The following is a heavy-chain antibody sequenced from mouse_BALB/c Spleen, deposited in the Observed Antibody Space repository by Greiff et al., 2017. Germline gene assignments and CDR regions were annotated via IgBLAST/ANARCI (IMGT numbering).Heavy chain of an antibody. V-gene: IGHV14-1*02. J-gene: IGHJ2*01. CDR2: IDPENGNT. CDR3: ALDSSGYVGY. Sequence: EVQLQQSGAELVRPGALVKLSCKASGFNIKDYYMHWVKQRPEQGLEWIGWIDPENGNTIYDPKFQGKASITADTSSNTAYLQLSSLTSEDTAVYYCALDSSGYVGYWGQGTTLTVSS. D-gene: IGHD3-2*01. CDR1: GFNIKDYY.